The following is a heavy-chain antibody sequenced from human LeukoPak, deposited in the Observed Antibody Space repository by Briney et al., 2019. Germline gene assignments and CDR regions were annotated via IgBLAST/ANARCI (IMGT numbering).Heavy chain of an antibody. V-gene: IGHV4-39*01. D-gene: IGHD6-19*01. CDR2: IYYSGST. J-gene: IGHJ4*02. CDR3: AGRSGTVAGNYFDY. Sequence: PSETPSLTCTVSGGSISSSTHYWGWIRQPPGRGLEWIASIYYSGSTHYNPSLKSRVTMSVDTSKNQFSLKLSSVTAADTAVYYCAGRSGTVAGNYFDYWGQGTLVTVSS. CDR1: GGSISSSTHY.